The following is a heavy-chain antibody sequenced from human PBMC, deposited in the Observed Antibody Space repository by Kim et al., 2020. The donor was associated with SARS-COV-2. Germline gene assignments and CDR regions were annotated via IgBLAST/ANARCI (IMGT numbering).Heavy chain of an antibody. CDR3: ARHPPSITAPLDY. J-gene: IGHJ4*02. D-gene: IGHD2-21*01. Sequence: PSLKSRVTISIDTAKNQFSLKLRPVTAADTAVYYCARHPPSITAPLDYWGQGTLVTVSS. V-gene: IGHV4-39*01.